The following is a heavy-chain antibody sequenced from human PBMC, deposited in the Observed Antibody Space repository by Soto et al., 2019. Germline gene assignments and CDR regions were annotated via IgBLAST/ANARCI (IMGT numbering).Heavy chain of an antibody. CDR1: GYTFTSYD. D-gene: IGHD5-12*01. CDR2: MNPNSGNT. V-gene: IGHV1-8*01. Sequence: ASVKVSCKASGYTFTSYDINWVRQATGQGLEWMGWMNPNSGNTGYAQKFQGRVTMTTDTSMSTAYMELRSLRSDDTAVYYCARGYSGYDYYYYMDVWGKGTTVTVSS. J-gene: IGHJ6*03. CDR3: ARGYSGYDYYYYMDV.